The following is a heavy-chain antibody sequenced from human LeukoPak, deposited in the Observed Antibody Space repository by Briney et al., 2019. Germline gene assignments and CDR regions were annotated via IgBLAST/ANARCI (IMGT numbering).Heavy chain of an antibody. V-gene: IGHV4-39*01. D-gene: IGHD6-19*01. J-gene: IGHJ2*01. CDR3: PVGGIGRFRFDL. Sequence: SETLSLTCTVSGGSISSRSFYWGWIRQPPGQGLEWIGSIYYSGSTYYNPSLKSRVTISVDTSKNQFSLKLNSVTAADTAVYARPVGGIGRFRFDLWGRGTLVTVSS. CDR1: GGSISSRSFY. CDR2: IYYSGST.